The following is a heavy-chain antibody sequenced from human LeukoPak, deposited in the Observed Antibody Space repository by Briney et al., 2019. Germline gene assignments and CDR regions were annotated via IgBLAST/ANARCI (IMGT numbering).Heavy chain of an antibody. J-gene: IGHJ1*01. V-gene: IGHV3-74*01. D-gene: IGHD3-22*01. CDR2: IKRDGST. Sequence: RGSLRLSCAVSGFTFSTYWIQWVRQPPGKGLVWVSRIKRDGSTNYAASVKGRFTISRDNAKNTVSLQMNSLRAEDTGVYYCARAPSEIGGYYPEFFRHWGQGALVTASS. CDR1: GFTFSTYW. CDR3: ARAPSEIGGYYPEFFRH.